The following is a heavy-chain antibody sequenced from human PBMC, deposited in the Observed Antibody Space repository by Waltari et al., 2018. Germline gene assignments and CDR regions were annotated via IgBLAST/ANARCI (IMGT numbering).Heavy chain of an antibody. CDR1: GGSFGTYA. Sequence: QVHLVQSGAEVRRPGSSVKVSCEASGGSFGTYAITWVRQAPGQGLEWIAGSIPIFGKPNYAQKFQDRVKVAADELTRTAFMELSSLRPDDTAVYYCAKRIVGGPFDVWGQGTMVIVSS. CDR3: AKRIVGGPFDV. V-gene: IGHV1-69*12. J-gene: IGHJ3*01. CDR2: SIPIFGKP. D-gene: IGHD1-26*01.